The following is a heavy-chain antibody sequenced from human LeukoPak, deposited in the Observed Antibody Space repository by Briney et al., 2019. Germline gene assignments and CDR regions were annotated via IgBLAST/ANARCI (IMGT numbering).Heavy chain of an antibody. J-gene: IGHJ4*02. V-gene: IGHV4-34*01. D-gene: IGHD3-22*01. CDR2: INHSGST. Sequence: SETLSLTCAVYGGSFSGYYWSWIRQPPGKGLEWIGEINHSGSTNYNPSLKSRVTISVDTSKKQFFLNLSSVTAADTAVYYCARAAGSGYYDDYWGQGTLVTVSS. CDR1: GGSFSGYY. CDR3: ARAAGSGYYDDY.